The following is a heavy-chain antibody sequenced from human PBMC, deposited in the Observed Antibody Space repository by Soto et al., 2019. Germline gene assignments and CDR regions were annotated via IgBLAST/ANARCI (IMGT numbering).Heavy chain of an antibody. J-gene: IGHJ4*02. D-gene: IGHD3-10*02. CDR2: IKSDGSGT. V-gene: IGHV3-74*01. CDR3: ARCSDAY. Sequence: GGSLRLSCAASGFTFSTYWMHWVRQAPGKGLVWVANIKSDGSGTNYADSVKGRFTISRDNAKNTLYLQMTSLRVDDKGVYFCARCSDAYWGQGTLVTVSS. CDR1: GFTFSTYW.